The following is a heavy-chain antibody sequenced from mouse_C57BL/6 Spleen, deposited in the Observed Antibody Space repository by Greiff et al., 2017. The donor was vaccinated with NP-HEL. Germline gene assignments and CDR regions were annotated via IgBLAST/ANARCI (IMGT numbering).Heavy chain of an antibody. V-gene: IGHV1-80*01. CDR2: IYPGDGDT. D-gene: IGHD2-5*01. Sequence: VQLQQSGAELVKPGASVKISCKASGYAFSSYWMNWVKQRPGKGLEWIGQIYPGDGDTNYNGKFKGKATLTADKASSTAYMQLSSLTSEDSAVYFCARAPAYYSNLYYFDYWGQGTTLTVSS. CDR1: GYAFSSYW. J-gene: IGHJ2*01. CDR3: ARAPAYYSNLYYFDY.